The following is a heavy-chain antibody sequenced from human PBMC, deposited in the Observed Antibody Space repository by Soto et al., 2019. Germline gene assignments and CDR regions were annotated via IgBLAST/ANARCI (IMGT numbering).Heavy chain of an antibody. J-gene: IGHJ5*02. CDR1: GVTFSSYA. D-gene: IGHD2-15*01. CDR2: ISASASGSATAT. CDR3: ARFARIGYCDSTNCFPGYFDP. V-gene: IGHV3-23*01. Sequence: DVQLLESGGGLVQPGGSLRLSCGASGVTFSSYAMSWLRQDPGKGLEWVSVISASASGSATATSYADSVKGRFATSRDNFQNTLFLQMNHRRAEDPAVYYCARFARIGYCDSTNCFPGYFDPWGQGTLVTVSS.